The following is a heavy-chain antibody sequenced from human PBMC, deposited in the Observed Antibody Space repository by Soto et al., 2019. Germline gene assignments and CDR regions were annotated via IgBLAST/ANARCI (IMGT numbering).Heavy chain of an antibody. Sequence: GGSLRLSCAASGFTFSSYSMNWVRQAPGKGLEWVSSISSSSSYIYYADSVKGRFTISRENAKNSLYLQMNSLRAEDTAVYYCARDRSGILTGYGDAFDIWGQGTMVTVSS. CDR3: ARDRSGILTGYGDAFDI. CDR2: ISSSSSYI. D-gene: IGHD3-9*01. V-gene: IGHV3-21*01. J-gene: IGHJ3*02. CDR1: GFTFSSYS.